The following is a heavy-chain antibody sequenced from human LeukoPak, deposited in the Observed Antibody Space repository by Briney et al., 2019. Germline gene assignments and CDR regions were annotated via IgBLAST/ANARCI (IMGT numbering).Heavy chain of an antibody. Sequence: GGSLRLSCAASGFTFSDNYMIWIRQAPGKGLEWVSYIDTSGSAMYYAVPVKGRFTISRDNARNSLYLQMNSLRAEDTAVYYCARARKGYYFDYWGQGTLVTVFS. J-gene: IGHJ4*02. D-gene: IGHD1-14*01. CDR2: IDTSGSAM. CDR3: ARARKGYYFDY. CDR1: GFTFSDNY. V-gene: IGHV3-11*04.